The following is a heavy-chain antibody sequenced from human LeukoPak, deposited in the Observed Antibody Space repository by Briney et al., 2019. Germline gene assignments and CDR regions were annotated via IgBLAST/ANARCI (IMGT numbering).Heavy chain of an antibody. D-gene: IGHD3-22*01. Sequence: PGGSLRLSCAASGFTFTSYEMNWVRQAPGTGLEWISYISTSGGTIYYPDPVKGRFTISRDNAKNSLYLQMNSLRVEDTAVYYCARDQGENYDSSGYYPYWGQGTLVTVSS. CDR1: GFTFTSYE. V-gene: IGHV3-48*03. J-gene: IGHJ4*02. CDR2: ISTSGGTI. CDR3: ARDQGENYDSSGYYPY.